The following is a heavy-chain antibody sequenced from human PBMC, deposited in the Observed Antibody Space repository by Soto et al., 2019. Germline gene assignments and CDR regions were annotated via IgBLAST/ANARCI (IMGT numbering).Heavy chain of an antibody. CDR1: RDTFNSCA. J-gene: IGHJ4*02. D-gene: IGHD5-12*01. V-gene: IGHV1-69*13. Sequence: GASVKVSCKASRDTFNSCAITWVRQAPGQGLEWMGGIIPILGTTKYAQKFQGRVAMTADESTSTAYMELSSLRSEDRAVYYCAAGGKNGYIKWGQGTQVTVSS. CDR2: IIPILGTT. CDR3: AAGGKNGYIK.